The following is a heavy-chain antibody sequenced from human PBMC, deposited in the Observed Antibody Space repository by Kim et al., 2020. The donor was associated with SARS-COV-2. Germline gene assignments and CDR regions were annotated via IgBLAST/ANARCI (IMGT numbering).Heavy chain of an antibody. Sequence: GGSLRLSCAASGFSFSAYSMSWIRQPPGKGLEWVAAVNRDGSSTLCADSVNGRFSISRDNSNNTLSLHMNSLTLEDTAMYYCVREPSNW. J-gene: IGHJ5*01. CDR3: VREPSNW. V-gene: IGHV3-11*01. CDR2: VNRDGSST. CDR1: GFSFSAYS.